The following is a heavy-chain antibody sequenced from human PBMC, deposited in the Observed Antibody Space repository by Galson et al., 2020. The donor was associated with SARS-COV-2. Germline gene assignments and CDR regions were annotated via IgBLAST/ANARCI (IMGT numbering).Heavy chain of an antibody. CDR2: IYYSGST. CDR3: AGEVVAATRSVYYGMDV. D-gene: IGHD2-15*01. V-gene: IGHV4-39*01. Sequence: SETLSLTCTVSGGSISSSRYYWGWIRQPPGQGLAWIGSIYYSGSTYYNPSLKSRVTISVDTSKNQFSLKLSSVTAADTAVYYCAGEVVAATRSVYYGMDVWGQGTTVTVSS. CDR1: GGSISSSRYY. J-gene: IGHJ6*02.